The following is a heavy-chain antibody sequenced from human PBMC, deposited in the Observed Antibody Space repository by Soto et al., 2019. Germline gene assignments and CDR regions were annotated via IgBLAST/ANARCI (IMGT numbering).Heavy chain of an antibody. J-gene: IGHJ3*02. CDR2: IWYDGSNK. CDR1: GFTFSSYG. D-gene: IGHD3-22*01. V-gene: IGHV3-33*01. Sequence: GGSLRLSCAASGFTFSSYGMHWVRQAPGKGLEWVAVIWYDGSNKYYADSVKGRFTISRDNSKNTLYLQMNSLRAEDTAVYYCARDFAMIVVVMAFDIWAQGTMVTVS. CDR3: ARDFAMIVVVMAFDI.